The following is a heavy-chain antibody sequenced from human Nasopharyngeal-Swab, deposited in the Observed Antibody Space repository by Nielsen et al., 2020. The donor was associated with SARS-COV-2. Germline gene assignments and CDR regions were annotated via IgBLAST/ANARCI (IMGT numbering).Heavy chain of an antibody. CDR3: ARYVDYDILTGYYYYGMDV. Sequence: ASVKVSCKASGYTFTSYAMHWVRQAPGQRLEWMGWINAGNGNTKYSQKFQGRVTITRDTSASTAYMELSSLRSEDPAVYYCARYVDYDILTGYYYYGMDVWGQGTTVTVSS. J-gene: IGHJ6*02. CDR2: INAGNGNT. CDR1: GYTFTSYA. D-gene: IGHD3-9*01. V-gene: IGHV1-3*01.